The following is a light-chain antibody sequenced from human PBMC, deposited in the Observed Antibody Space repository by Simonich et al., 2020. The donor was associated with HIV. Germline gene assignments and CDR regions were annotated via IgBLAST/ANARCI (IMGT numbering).Light chain of an antibody. J-gene: IGKJ5*01. CDR3: QQRSSWLIT. V-gene: IGKV3-11*01. CDR2: DAS. Sequence: EIVLTQSPATLSLSPGERATLSCRASQNISSYLAWYQQKPGQAPRLLIYDASNRATEIPARFSGSGSGTDFTLTISSLEPEDFAVYYCQQRSSWLITFGQGTRLGIK. CDR1: QNISSY.